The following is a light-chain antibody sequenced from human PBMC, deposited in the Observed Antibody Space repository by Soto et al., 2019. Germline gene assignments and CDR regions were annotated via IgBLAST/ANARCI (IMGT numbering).Light chain of an antibody. J-gene: IGKJ2*01. V-gene: IGKV3-15*01. CDR2: GTS. CDR1: QRVGRN. CDR3: QHYNKWPYT. Sequence: EIVMTQSPVALSVSPGESAALSCRASQRVGRNFAWYQQRPGQAPRVLIYGTSTRATGVPARFSGSGSGTDFTLTISSLQSEDFAVYYCQHYNKWPYTFGQGTRLAIK.